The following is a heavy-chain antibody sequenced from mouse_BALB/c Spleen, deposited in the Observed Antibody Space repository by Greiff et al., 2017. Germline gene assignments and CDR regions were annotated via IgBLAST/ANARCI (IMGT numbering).Heavy chain of an antibody. D-gene: IGHD2-1*01. CDR3: ARHYGNGFDY. CDR2: INPGSGGT. Sequence: QVQLQQSGAELVRPGTSVKVSCKASGYAFTNYLIEWVKQRPGQGLEWIGVINPGSGGTNYNEKFKGKATLTADKSSSTAYMQLSSLTSDDSAVYFCARHYGNGFDYWGQGTTLTVSS. V-gene: IGHV1-54*01. CDR1: GYAFTNYL. J-gene: IGHJ2*01.